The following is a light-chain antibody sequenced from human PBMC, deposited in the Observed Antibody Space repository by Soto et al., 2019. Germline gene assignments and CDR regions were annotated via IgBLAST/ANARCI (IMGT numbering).Light chain of an antibody. CDR3: LLVYSGVVV. CDR1: TGAVTSGHF. Sequence: QAVVTQEPSLTVSPGETVTLTCGSSTGAVTSGHFPYWFQQKPGQAPRTLIYDIDNRHSGTPARFSASLLGGKAALTLSGAQPDDEADYYCLLVYSGVVVFGGGTKLTVL. V-gene: IGLV7-46*01. J-gene: IGLJ2*01. CDR2: DID.